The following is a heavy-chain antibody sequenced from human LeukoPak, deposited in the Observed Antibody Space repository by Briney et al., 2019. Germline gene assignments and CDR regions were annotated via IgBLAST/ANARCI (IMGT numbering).Heavy chain of an antibody. J-gene: IGHJ4*02. CDR3: ARAPHLEGDYFDY. V-gene: IGHV1-3*03. CDR1: GFTFSDYG. CDR2: INAGNGNT. Sequence: GGSLRLSCAASGFTFSDYGMHWVRQAPGQRLEWMGWINAGNGNTKYSQEFQGRVTITRDTSASTAYMELSSLRSEDMAVYYCARAPHLEGDYFDYWGQGTLVTVSS.